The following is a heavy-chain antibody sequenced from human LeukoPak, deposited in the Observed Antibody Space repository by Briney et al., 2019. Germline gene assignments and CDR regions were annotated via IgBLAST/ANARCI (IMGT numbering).Heavy chain of an antibody. Sequence: SGGSLRLYCAASGFTFSSYWMSWVRQAPGQGLEGVANIKQDGSEKYYVDSVKGRFTISRDNAQNSLYLQMNSLRAEDTAVYYCARTDFWSGYYTGYWGQGTLVTVSS. CDR3: ARTDFWSGYYTGY. CDR1: GFTFSSYW. D-gene: IGHD3-3*01. V-gene: IGHV3-7*01. CDR2: IKQDGSEK. J-gene: IGHJ4*02.